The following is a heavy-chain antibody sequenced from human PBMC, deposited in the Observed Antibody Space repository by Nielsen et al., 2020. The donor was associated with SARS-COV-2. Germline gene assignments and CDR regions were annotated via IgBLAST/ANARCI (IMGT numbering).Heavy chain of an antibody. D-gene: IGHD4-17*01. CDR2: ISYDGSNK. J-gene: IGHJ4*02. V-gene: IGHV3-30*04. CDR1: GFTFSSYA. CDR3: ARGKTWIQDYGDYV. Sequence: GESLKISCAASGFTFSSYAMHWVRQAPGKGLEWVAVISYDGSNKYYADSVKGRFTISRDNSKNTLYLQMNSLRAEDTAVYYCARGKTWIQDYGDYVWGQGTLVTVSS.